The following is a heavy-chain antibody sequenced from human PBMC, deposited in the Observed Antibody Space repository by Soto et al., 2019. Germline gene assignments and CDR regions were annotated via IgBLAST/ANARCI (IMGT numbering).Heavy chain of an antibody. CDR1: GFTFSNAW. V-gene: IGHV3-15*01. CDR2: IKSKTDGGTT. Sequence: GGSLRLSCAASGFTFSNAWMSWVRQAPGQGLEWVGRIKSKTDGGTTDYAAPVKGRFSISRDDSKNTLYLQMNSLKTEDTAVYYCPTSMVRRLDDAFEIWGQGTMVTVSS. D-gene: IGHD3-10*01. CDR3: PTSMVRRLDDAFEI. J-gene: IGHJ3*02.